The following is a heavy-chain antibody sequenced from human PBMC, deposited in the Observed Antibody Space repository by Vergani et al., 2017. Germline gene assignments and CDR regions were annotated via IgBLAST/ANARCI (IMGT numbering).Heavy chain of an antibody. CDR3: ARGGGRIVVVVAATRFDY. Sequence: VQLVESGGGVVQPGRSLRLSCAASGFTFSSYSMNWVRQAPGKGLEWVSSISSSSSYIYYADSVKGRFTISRDNAKNSLYLQMNSLRAEDTAVYYCARGGGRIVVVVAATRFDYWGQGTLVTVSS. CDR1: GFTFSSYS. J-gene: IGHJ4*02. D-gene: IGHD2-15*01. CDR2: ISSSSSYI. V-gene: IGHV3-21*01.